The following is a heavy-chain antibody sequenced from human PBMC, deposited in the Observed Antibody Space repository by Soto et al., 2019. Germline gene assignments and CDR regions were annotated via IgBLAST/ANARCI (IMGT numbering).Heavy chain of an antibody. CDR1: GFTFSSYE. CDR2: ISSSGGTI. CDR3: ARAGNRITIFGVATTPLLSY. J-gene: IGHJ4*02. Sequence: EVQLVESGGGLVQPGGSPRLSCAASGFTFSSYEMNWVRQAPGKGLEWVSYISSSGGTIYYADSVKGRFTISRDNAKNSLYLQMNSMRAEDTAVYYCARAGNRITIFGVATTPLLSYWGQGTLVTVSS. V-gene: IGHV3-48*03. D-gene: IGHD3-3*01.